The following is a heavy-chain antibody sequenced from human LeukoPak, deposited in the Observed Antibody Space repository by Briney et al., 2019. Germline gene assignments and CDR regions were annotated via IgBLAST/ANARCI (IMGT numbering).Heavy chain of an antibody. CDR1: GLTFSGSW. Sequence: GGSLRLSCAASGLTFSGSWMNWVRQAPGKGLEWVSSISSSSSYIYYADSVKGRFTISRDNAKNSLYLQMNSLRAEDTALYYCAKGVTAMVALSNFDYWDQGTLVTVSS. J-gene: IGHJ4*02. D-gene: IGHD5-18*01. V-gene: IGHV3-21*04. CDR2: ISSSSSYI. CDR3: AKGVTAMVALSNFDY.